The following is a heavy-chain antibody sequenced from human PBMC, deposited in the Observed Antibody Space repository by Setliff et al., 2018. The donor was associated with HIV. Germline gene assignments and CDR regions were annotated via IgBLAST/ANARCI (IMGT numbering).Heavy chain of an antibody. CDR3: ARALPLEWSHDGFDI. Sequence: PSETLSLTCTVSGGSISSSSYYWTWIRQPAGKGLEWIGRIYTSGSTNYNPSLKSRVTISLDTSKNQFSLKLSSVTAADTAVYYCARALPLEWSHDGFDIWGQGTMVTVSS. D-gene: IGHD3-3*01. J-gene: IGHJ3*02. CDR1: GGSISSSSYY. CDR2: IYTSGST. V-gene: IGHV4-61*02.